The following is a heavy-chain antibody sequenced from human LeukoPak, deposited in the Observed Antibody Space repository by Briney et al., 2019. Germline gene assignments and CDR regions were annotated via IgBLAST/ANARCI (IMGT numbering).Heavy chain of an antibody. V-gene: IGHV3-21*01. CDR1: GFTFSSYS. Sequence: GGSLRLSCAASGFTFSSYSMNWVRQAPGKGLEWVSSISSSSYIYYADSVKGRFTISRDNAKNSLYLQMNSLRAEDTAVYYCARAKGVVVVPVAIRYYYYYMDVWGKGTTVTVSS. D-gene: IGHD2-2*02. CDR3: ARAKGVVVVPVAIRYYYYYMDV. J-gene: IGHJ6*03. CDR2: ISSSSYI.